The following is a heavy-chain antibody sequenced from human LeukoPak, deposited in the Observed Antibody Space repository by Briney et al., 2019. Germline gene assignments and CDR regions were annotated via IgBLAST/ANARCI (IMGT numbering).Heavy chain of an antibody. V-gene: IGHV3-7*03. D-gene: IGHD3-22*01. CDR2: INHNGNVN. CDR1: GFIFSNYG. CDR3: VFYDSSGFYYGRLRY. J-gene: IGHJ4*02. Sequence: HPGGSLRLSCAASGFIFSNYGMNWARQAPGKGLEWVASINHNGNVNYYVDSVKGRFTISRDNAKNSLYLQMSNLRAEDTAVYYCVFYDSSGFYYGRLRYWGQGTLVTVSS.